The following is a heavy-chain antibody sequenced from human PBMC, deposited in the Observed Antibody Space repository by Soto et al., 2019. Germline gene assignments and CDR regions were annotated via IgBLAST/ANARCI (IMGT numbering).Heavy chain of an antibody. V-gene: IGHV3-33*01. D-gene: IGHD6-13*01. CDR2: IWYDGSNK. J-gene: IGHJ4*02. CDR3: ARAPLQAVGHYFDY. CDR1: GFTFKNYG. Sequence: QVQLVESGGGVVQPGTSLRLSCAASGFTFKNYGMHWVRQAPGKGLEWVAVIWYDGSNKNYAESVKGRITISRDNSTSTLYLQINCMRAEEAAVYYCARAPLQAVGHYFDYWGQGTLVTVCS.